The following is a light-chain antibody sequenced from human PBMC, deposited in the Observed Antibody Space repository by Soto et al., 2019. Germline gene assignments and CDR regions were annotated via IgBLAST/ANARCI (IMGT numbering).Light chain of an antibody. V-gene: IGLV2-23*01. CDR1: SSDVGSYNL. Sequence: QSALTQPASVSGSPGQSITISCTGTSSDVGSYNLVSWYQQHPGKATKLMIYEGSKRPSGVSNRFSGSKSGNTASLTISGLQAEDEADYYCCSYAGSPYVFGTGTKVTVL. J-gene: IGLJ1*01. CDR3: CSYAGSPYV. CDR2: EGS.